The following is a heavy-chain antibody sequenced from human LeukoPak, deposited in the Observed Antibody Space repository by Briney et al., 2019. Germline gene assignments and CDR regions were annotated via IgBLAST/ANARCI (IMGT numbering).Heavy chain of an antibody. J-gene: IGHJ4*02. CDR3: ARPRGYCSGGSCFPPDL. D-gene: IGHD2-15*01. V-gene: IGHV3-7*01. Sequence: GGSLRLSCAGSGFTLSTYWIGWVRQAPGKGLEWVVIIKQDGSERYYVDSVRGRFTISRDNAKNSLYLQMNSLRVEDTAVYYCARPRGYCSGGSCFPPDLWGQGTLVIVSS. CDR1: GFTLSTYW. CDR2: IKQDGSER.